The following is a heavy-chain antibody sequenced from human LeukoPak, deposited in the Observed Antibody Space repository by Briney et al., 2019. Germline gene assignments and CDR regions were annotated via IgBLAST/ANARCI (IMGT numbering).Heavy chain of an antibody. J-gene: IGHJ4*02. CDR3: ARGYVNMFDY. V-gene: IGHV4-59*01. CDR2: IYYSGST. CDR1: GGSISSYY. Sequence: SETLSLTCTVSGGSISSYYWSWIRQPPGKGLEWIGYIYYSGSTNYNPSLKSRVTISVDTSKNQFSLKLSSVTAADTAVYYCARGYVNMFDYWGQGTLVTVSS. D-gene: IGHD3-10*02.